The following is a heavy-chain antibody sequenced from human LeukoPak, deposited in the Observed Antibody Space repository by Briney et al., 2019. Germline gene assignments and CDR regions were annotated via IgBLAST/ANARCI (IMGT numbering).Heavy chain of an antibody. CDR2: MNPNSGNT. Sequence: ASVKVSCKASGYTFTSYDINWVRQATGQGLEWMGWMNPNSGNTGYAQKFQGRVTITRNTSISTAYMELSSLRSEDTAVYYCARRQYSSSSDPFDYWGQGTLVTVSS. V-gene: IGHV1-8*03. CDR3: ARRQYSSSSDPFDY. D-gene: IGHD6-6*01. J-gene: IGHJ4*02. CDR1: GYTFTSYD.